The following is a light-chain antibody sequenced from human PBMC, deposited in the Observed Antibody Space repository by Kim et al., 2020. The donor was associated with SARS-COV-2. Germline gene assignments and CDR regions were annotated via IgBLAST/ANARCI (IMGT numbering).Light chain of an antibody. Sequence: PGQKVTISCSGSSSIIGNYVSWYHQLPGTAPKLLYYDNNKRPSGIPDRYSGSKSGTSATLGITGLQTGDEADYYCGTWDSSLSAGVFGGGTQLTVL. CDR2: DNN. V-gene: IGLV1-51*01. CDR1: SSIIGNY. J-gene: IGLJ3*02. CDR3: GTWDSSLSAGV.